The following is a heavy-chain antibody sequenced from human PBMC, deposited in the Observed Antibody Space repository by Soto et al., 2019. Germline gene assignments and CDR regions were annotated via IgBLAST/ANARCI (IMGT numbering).Heavy chain of an antibody. J-gene: IGHJ5*02. CDR2: IIPIFGTA. CDR3: ASDKVIAARYNWLHP. D-gene: IGHD6-6*01. Sequence: SVKVSCKASGGTFSSYAISWVRQAPGQGLEWMGGIIPIFGTANYAQKFQGRVTITADKSTSTAYMELSSLRSEDTAVYYCASDKVIAARYNWLHPCGQGTLVTV. CDR1: GGTFSSYA. V-gene: IGHV1-69*06.